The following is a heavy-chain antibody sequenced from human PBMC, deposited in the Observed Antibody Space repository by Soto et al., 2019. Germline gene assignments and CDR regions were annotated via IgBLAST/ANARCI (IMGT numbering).Heavy chain of an antibody. J-gene: IGHJ4*02. D-gene: IGHD3-3*01. CDR1: GLTFGIYA. CDR2: ISADGDSR. V-gene: IGHV3-23*01. CDR3: AKHYDRTLGS. Sequence: EVQLLESGGGLVQPGGSLRLSCAASGLTFGIYAMSWVSQTPEKGLEWASSISADGDSRYYTDSVKGRFTSSKDNSRETLLLQLNRLSAEDPAVYYCAKHYDRTLGSWGQGTLFTVSS.